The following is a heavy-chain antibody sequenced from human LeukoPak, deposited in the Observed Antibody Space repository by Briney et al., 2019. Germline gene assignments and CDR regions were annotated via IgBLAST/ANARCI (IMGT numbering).Heavy chain of an antibody. Sequence: PGGSLRPSCAVSGFTVSGNYMTWVRQAPGKGLEWVSIIYSGATANYADSVKGRFITSRDNSENTLYLQMNNLRVEDTAVYFCARAPYYFDKRAFDNWGQGTLVTVSS. CDR3: ARAPYYFDKRAFDN. V-gene: IGHV3-66*01. J-gene: IGHJ4*02. D-gene: IGHD3-9*01. CDR1: GFTVSGNY. CDR2: IYSGATA.